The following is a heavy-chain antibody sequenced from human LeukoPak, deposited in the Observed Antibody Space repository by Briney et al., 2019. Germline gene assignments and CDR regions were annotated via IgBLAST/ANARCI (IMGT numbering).Heavy chain of an antibody. J-gene: IGHJ4*02. CDR1: RYSFTSYW. CDR2: IYPGDSDT. Sequence: GESLKISCKGSRYSFTSYWIGWVRQMPGKGLEWVGIIYPGDSDTRYSPSFQGQVTISADKSISTAYLQWSSLKASDTAIYYCARLGLGSGSSCDYWGQGTLVTVSS. CDR3: ARLGLGSGSSCDY. V-gene: IGHV5-51*01. D-gene: IGHD3-10*01.